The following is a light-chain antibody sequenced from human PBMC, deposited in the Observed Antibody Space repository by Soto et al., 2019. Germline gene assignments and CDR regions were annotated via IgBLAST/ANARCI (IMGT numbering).Light chain of an antibody. CDR2: EVS. Sequence: QSALTQPASVSGSPGQSITISCTGTSSDVGGYNYVSWYQQHPGKAPKLMIYEVSHRPSGVSNRFSGSKSGNTASLTISGLQAEDEADYYCSSYTSSSTPRYVFGTGTKLTVL. CDR3: SSYTSSSTPRYV. CDR1: SSDVGGYNY. J-gene: IGLJ1*01. V-gene: IGLV2-14*01.